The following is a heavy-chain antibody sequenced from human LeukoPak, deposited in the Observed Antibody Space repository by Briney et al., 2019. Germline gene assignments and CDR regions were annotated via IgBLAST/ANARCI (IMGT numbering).Heavy chain of an antibody. CDR1: GYTLTELT. CDR3: ARDREITTRPGGWFDP. Sequence: ASVKVSCKVSGYTLTELTTHWVRQAPGQGLEWMGGVIPISGGATYAQRFRGRVTLTADESTNIAYMELRSLSSDDTAVYFCARDREITTRPGGWFDPWGQGTLVTVSS. D-gene: IGHD6-6*01. CDR2: VIPISGGA. V-gene: IGHV1-69*13. J-gene: IGHJ5*02.